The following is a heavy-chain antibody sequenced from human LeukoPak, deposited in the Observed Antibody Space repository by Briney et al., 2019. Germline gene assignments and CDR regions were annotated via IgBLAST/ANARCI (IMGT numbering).Heavy chain of an antibody. CDR1: GFSFSDCG. D-gene: IGHD5-24*01. CDR3: ARAGGWDGYNYFDH. J-gene: IGHJ4*02. Sequence: ASVKVSCKTSGFSFSDCGITWVRQAPGQGLEWMGWISTNSGNTNYAQNLQGRVTMTTDTSTSAAYMELRSLRSDDTAVYYCARAGGWDGYNYFDHWGQGTLVTVSS. CDR2: ISTNSGNT. V-gene: IGHV1-18*01.